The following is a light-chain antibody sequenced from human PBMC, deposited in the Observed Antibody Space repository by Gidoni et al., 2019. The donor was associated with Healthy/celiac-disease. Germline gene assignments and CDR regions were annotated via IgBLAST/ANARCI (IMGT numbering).Light chain of an antibody. CDR3: QQRSNWPSWT. J-gene: IGKJ1*01. V-gene: IGKV3-11*01. CDR1: QSVSSY. Sequence: EIVLTQSPATLSLSPAERATLSCRASQSVSSYLAWYQQKPGQAPRLLIYDASNRATGIPARFSGSGSVTDSTLTISSLEPEDFAVYYCQQRSNWPSWTFGQGTKVEIK. CDR2: DAS.